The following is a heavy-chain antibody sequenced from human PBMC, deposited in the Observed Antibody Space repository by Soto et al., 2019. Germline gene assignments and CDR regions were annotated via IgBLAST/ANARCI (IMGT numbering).Heavy chain of an antibody. J-gene: IGHJ4*02. V-gene: IGHV2-5*02. CDR3: ARRTSPRPTIDY. CDR2: IYWDDDK. CDR1: EFSLSTSRVG. Sequence: SGPTLVNPTQTLTLTCTFSEFSLSTSRVGVGWIRQPPGKALEWLALIYWDDDKRYSPSLKSRLTITKDTSKNQVVLTMTNMDPVDTATYYCARRTSPRPTIDYWGQGTLVTVSS. D-gene: IGHD6-6*01.